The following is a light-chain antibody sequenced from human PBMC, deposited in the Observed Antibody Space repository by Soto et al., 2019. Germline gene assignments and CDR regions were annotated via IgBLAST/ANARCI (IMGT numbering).Light chain of an antibody. CDR3: CSYAGPGSYV. CDR2: EVF. J-gene: IGLJ1*01. Sequence: QSALTQPASVSGSPGQSITISCTGTSSDIGTYNLVPWFQQYPGKAPKLVIFEVFKRPSGVSHRVSGSKSGITASLTITGLQAEDEADYYCCSYAGPGSYVFGTGTKLTVL. V-gene: IGLV2-23*02. CDR1: SSDIGTYNL.